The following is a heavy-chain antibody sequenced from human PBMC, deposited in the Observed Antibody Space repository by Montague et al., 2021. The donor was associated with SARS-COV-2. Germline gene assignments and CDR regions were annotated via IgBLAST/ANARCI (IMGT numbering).Heavy chain of an antibody. D-gene: IGHD3-10*01. J-gene: IGHJ6*02. CDR3: ASVRYYGSGTYLGMDV. CDR1: GGSFSGYY. CDR2: INHSGSA. V-gene: IGHV4-34*01. Sequence: SETLSLTCAVYGGSFSGYYWSWIRQPPGKGLEWIGEINHSGSANYNPSLKSRVTISVDTSKNQFPLKLSSVTAADTAVYYCASVRYYGSGTYLGMDVWGQGTTVTVSS.